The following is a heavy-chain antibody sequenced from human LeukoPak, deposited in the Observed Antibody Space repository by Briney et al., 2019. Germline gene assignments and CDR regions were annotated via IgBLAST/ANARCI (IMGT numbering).Heavy chain of an antibody. CDR2: INHSGST. CDR1: GGSFSGYY. CDR3: ARARRNYYDSSGYRYYFDY. Sequence: PSETLSLTCAVYGGSFSGYYWSWIRQPPGKGLEWIGEINHSGSTNYNPSPKIRVTISVDTSKSQFYLKMSSVTAADTAVYYCARARRNYYDSSGYRYYFDYWGQGTLVTVSS. J-gene: IGHJ4*02. V-gene: IGHV4-34*01. D-gene: IGHD3-22*01.